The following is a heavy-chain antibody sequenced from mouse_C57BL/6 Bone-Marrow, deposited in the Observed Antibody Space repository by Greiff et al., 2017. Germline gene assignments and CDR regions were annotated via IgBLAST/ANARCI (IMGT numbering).Heavy chain of an antibody. CDR1: GYTFTSYW. CDR3: ARSGPLGRSFDY. V-gene: IGHV1-55*01. J-gene: IGHJ2*01. Sequence: QVHVKQPGAELVKPGASVKMSCKASGYTFTSYWITWVKQRPGQGLEWIGDIYPTSGRTNYNEKFKSKAILTVDTSSNTAYMQLSSLTSEYSAVLYCARSGPLGRSFDYWGQGTTLTVSS. CDR2: IYPTSGRT. D-gene: IGHD4-1*01.